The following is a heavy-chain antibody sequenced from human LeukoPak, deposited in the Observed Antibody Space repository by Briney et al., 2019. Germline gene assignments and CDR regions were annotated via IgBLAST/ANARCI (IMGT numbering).Heavy chain of an antibody. J-gene: IGHJ5*02. CDR1: GYTFTGYY. Sequence: ASVKVSCKASGYTFTGYYIHWVRQAPGQGLEWMGWINPNSGGTNYAQKFQGRVTMTRDTSISTAYMELSRLRSDDTAVYYCARLSVVPAATPFDPWGQGTLVTVSS. CDR2: INPNSGGT. CDR3: ARLSVVPAATPFDP. V-gene: IGHV1-2*02. D-gene: IGHD2-2*01.